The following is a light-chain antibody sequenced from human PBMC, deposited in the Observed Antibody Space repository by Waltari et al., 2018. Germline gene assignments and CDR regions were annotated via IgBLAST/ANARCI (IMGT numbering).Light chain of an antibody. Sequence: SCRASQSFSTYLAWYQQRPGQPPRLLIYDSSSRATGIPARFSGSGSETDFTLTISSLEPEDFAVYYCQQRYKWPLTFGGGSKVEI. CDR2: DSS. V-gene: IGKV3-11*01. J-gene: IGKJ4*01. CDR1: QSFSTY. CDR3: QQRYKWPLT.